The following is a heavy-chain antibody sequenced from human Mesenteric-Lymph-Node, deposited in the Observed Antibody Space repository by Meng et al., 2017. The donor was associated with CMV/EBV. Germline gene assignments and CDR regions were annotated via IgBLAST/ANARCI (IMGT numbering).Heavy chain of an antibody. V-gene: IGHV4-34*01. CDR1: GGSFSGYY. D-gene: IGHD3-10*01. CDR2: FNHSGST. CDR3: ARAQRTYYSGSGRIYYYGMDV. J-gene: IGHJ6*02. Sequence: GSLRLSCAIYGGSFSGYYWRWIRQPPGKGREWIGEFNHSGSTNYNPSLKSRLTISVDTSKNQFSLNLGSVTAADTAVYYCARAQRTYYSGSGRIYYYGMDVWGQGTTVTVSS.